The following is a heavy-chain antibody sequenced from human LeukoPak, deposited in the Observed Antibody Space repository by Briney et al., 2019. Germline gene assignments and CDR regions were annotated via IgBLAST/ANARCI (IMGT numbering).Heavy chain of an antibody. CDR1: GFTFSSYS. Sequence: PGGSLRLSCAASGFTFSSYSMNWVRQAPGKGLEWVSYISGSSSTIYYADSVKGRFTISRDNAKNSLYLQMNSLRAEDTAVYYCARDYGGSGYWSFDYWGQGTLVTVSS. CDR3: ARDYGGSGYWSFDY. V-gene: IGHV3-48*04. CDR2: ISGSSSTI. D-gene: IGHD3-22*01. J-gene: IGHJ4*02.